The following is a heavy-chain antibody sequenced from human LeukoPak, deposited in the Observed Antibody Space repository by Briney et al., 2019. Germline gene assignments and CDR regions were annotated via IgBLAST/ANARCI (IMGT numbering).Heavy chain of an antibody. Sequence: SETLSLTCTVSGGSISSSRFFWGWIRQPPGRGLEWIGTIYYSGTTYYNPSLTSRVTISVDTSKNQFSLRLSSVTAADTALYYCASGPWGLRDYWGQGTLVTVSS. J-gene: IGHJ4*02. V-gene: IGHV4-39*01. CDR3: ASGPWGLRDY. CDR1: GGSISSSRFF. D-gene: IGHD3-16*01. CDR2: IYYSGTT.